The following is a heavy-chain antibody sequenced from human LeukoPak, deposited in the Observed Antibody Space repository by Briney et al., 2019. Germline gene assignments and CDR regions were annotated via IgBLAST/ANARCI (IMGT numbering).Heavy chain of an antibody. J-gene: IGHJ4*02. V-gene: IGHV5-51*01. CDR3: ARHSGVAGITMFDY. D-gene: IGHD3-10*01. CDR1: GYSFTSYG. Sequence: GESLKISCKGSGYSFTSYGIGWGRQRPGKGLEWMGIIYPGDSDTRYSPSFQGQVTISADKSISTAYLQWSSLKASDTAMYYCARHSGVAGITMFDYWGQGTLVTVSS. CDR2: IYPGDSDT.